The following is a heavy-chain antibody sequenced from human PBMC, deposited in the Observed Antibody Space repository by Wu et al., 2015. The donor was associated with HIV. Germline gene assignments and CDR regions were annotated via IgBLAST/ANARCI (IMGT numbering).Heavy chain of an antibody. CDR2: INPSGGST. D-gene: IGHD3-10*01. Sequence: QVQLVQSGAEVKQPGASVKVSCKASGYTFTTYYMHWVRLAPGQGLEWMGIINPSGGSTNYAQKFQGRVTMTRDTSTSTVYMELSSLRSEDTAVYYCARVSGSGSRGAFDIVGPRGQWSPSLQ. CDR1: GYTFTTYY. J-gene: IGHJ3*02. V-gene: IGHV1-46*01. CDR3: ARVSGSGSRGAFDI.